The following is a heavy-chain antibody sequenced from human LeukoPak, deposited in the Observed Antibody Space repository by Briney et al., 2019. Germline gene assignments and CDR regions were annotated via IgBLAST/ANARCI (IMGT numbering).Heavy chain of an antibody. D-gene: IGHD2-15*01. V-gene: IGHV4-59*12. CDR3: ARDPYCSGGSCYLNWFDP. CDR2: IYYSGST. Sequence: SETLSLTCSVSGGSISSYYGSWLRQPPGKGLEWIGYIYYSGSTNYNPSLKSRVTMSVDTSKNQFSLKLSSVTAADTAVYYCARDPYCSGGSCYLNWFDPWGQGALVTVSS. CDR1: GGSISSYY. J-gene: IGHJ5*02.